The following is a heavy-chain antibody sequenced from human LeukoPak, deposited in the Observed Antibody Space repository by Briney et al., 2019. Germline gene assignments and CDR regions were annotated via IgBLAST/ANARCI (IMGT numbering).Heavy chain of an antibody. CDR3: AREGPVSSDFDY. V-gene: IGHV3-30-3*01. CDR1: GFTFSSYA. D-gene: IGHD5/OR15-5a*01. J-gene: IGHJ4*02. Sequence: GGSLRLSCAASGFTFSSYAMHWVRQAPGKGLEWVAVISYDGSNKYYADSVKGRFTISRDNSKNTLYLQMNSLRAEDTAVYYCAREGPVSSDFDYWGQGTLVTVSS. CDR2: ISYDGSNK.